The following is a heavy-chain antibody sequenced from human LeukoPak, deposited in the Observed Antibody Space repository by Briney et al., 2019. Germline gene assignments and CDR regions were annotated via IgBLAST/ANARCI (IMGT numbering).Heavy chain of an antibody. CDR2: ISGSGGST. CDR1: GFTFSSYS. D-gene: IGHD3-22*01. Sequence: GGSLRLSCAASGFTFSSYSMNWVRQAPGKGLEWVSAISGSGGSTYYADSVKGRFTISRDNSKNTLYLQMNSLRAEDTAVYYCAKGRAMIVVVTVDYWGQGTLVTVSS. CDR3: AKGRAMIVVVTVDY. J-gene: IGHJ4*02. V-gene: IGHV3-23*01.